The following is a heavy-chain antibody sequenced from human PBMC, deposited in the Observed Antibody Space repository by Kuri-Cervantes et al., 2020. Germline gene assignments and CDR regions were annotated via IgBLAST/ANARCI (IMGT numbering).Heavy chain of an antibody. CDR2: ISAYNGDT. D-gene: IGHD6-13*01. CDR1: GYTFTSYG. V-gene: IGHV1-18*01. Sequence: ASVKVSCKASGYTFTSYGISWVRQAPGQGLEWMGWISAYNGDTNYAQKLQGRVTITTDESTSTAYMELSSLRSEDTAVYYCAREYASSSWYDYWGQGTLVTVSS. J-gene: IGHJ4*02. CDR3: AREYASSSWYDY.